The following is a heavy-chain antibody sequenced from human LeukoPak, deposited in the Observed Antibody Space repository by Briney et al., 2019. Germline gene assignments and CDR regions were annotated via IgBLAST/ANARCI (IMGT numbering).Heavy chain of an antibody. CDR2: ISAYNGNT. D-gene: IGHD3-22*01. V-gene: IGHV1-18*01. J-gene: IGHJ5*02. CDR1: GYTLTSYG. CDR3: ARGYYYDSSGYYPNWFDP. Sequence: GASVKVSCKASGYTLTSYGISWVRQAPGQGLEWMGWISAYNGNTNYAQKLQGRVTMTTDTSTSTAYMELRSLRSDDTAVYYCARGYYYDSSGYYPNWFDPWGQGTLVTVSS.